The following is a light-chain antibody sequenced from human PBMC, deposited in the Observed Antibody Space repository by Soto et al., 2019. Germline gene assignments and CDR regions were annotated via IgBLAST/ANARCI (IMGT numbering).Light chain of an antibody. J-gene: IGLJ1*01. CDR1: SSEVGTYEF. Sequence: QSVLAQPASVSLCPGHLITISWTRSSSEVGTYEFVSCDDHHPGRAPELILFGVNNRTSGISLRFSGSRSGTEASVAFFGLQLEDEAVYYCSSYTTGSTPPGVLGTGPKVTVL. V-gene: IGLV2-14*01. CDR3: SSYTTGSTPPGV. CDR2: GVN.